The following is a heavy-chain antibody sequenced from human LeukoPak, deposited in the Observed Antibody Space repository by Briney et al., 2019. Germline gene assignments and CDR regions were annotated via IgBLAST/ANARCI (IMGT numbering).Heavy chain of an antibody. J-gene: IGHJ2*01. D-gene: IGHD2-21*02. V-gene: IGHV3-23*01. CDR1: GFTFSSYA. CDR3: AKGVTYCGGDCYSDWYFDL. Sequence: PGGSLRLSCAASGFTFSSYAMSWVRQAPGKGLEWVSAISGSGGSTYYADSVKGRFTISRDNSKNTLYPQTNSLRAEDTAVYYCAKGVTYCGGDCYSDWYFDLWGRGTLVTVSS. CDR2: ISGSGGST.